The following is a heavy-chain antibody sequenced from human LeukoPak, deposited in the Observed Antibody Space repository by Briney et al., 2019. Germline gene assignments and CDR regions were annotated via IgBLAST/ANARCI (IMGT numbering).Heavy chain of an antibody. J-gene: IGHJ4*02. D-gene: IGHD6-13*01. Sequence: GGSLRLPCAASGFTFSSYAMSWVRQAPGKGLEWVSAISGSGGSTYYADSVKGRFTISRDNSKNTLYLQMNSLRAEDTAVYYCAKDPGYSSSSSYWGQGTLVTVSS. CDR2: ISGSGGST. CDR3: AKDPGYSSSSSY. CDR1: GFTFSSYA. V-gene: IGHV3-23*01.